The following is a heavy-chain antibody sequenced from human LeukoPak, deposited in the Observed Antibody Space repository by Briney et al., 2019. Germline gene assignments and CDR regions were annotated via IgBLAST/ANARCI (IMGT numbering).Heavy chain of an antibody. J-gene: IGHJ4*02. D-gene: IGHD3-10*01. V-gene: IGHV4-31*09. Sequence: SETLPLTCTVSGGSISSGGYYWSWIRQHPGKGLEWIGYIYYSGSTYYNPSLKSRATISVDTSKNQFSLKLSSVTAADTAVYYCSLLWFGESQNYWGQGTLVTVSS. CDR3: SLLWFGESQNY. CDR2: IYYSGST. CDR1: GGSISSGGYY.